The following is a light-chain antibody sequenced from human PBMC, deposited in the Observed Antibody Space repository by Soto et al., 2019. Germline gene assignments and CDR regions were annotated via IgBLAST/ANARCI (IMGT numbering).Light chain of an antibody. J-gene: IGKJ1*01. Sequence: DIVMTQSPLSLSVTPGEPASISCRSSQSLLHSNGYNYLDWYLQKPGQSPQLLIYFVSNRAAGVPAMVSGIGSGTDFTLKISRVEPEDVGVYYCMQALQTRTFGQGTKVEIK. CDR1: QSLLHSNGYNY. V-gene: IGKV2-28*01. CDR3: MQALQTRT. CDR2: FVS.